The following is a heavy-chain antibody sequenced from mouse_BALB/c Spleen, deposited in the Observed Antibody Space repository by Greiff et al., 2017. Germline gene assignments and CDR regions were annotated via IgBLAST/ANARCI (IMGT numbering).Heavy chain of an antibody. Sequence: VQRVESGPGLVAPSQCLSITCTVSGFSLTGYGVNWVRQPPGKGLEWLGMIWGDGSTDYNSALKSRLSINKDNTKSQVFFKMNRLQTDGTARYYCTRELRYYGRSYVWYFDVWGAGTTVTVSS. CDR2: IWGDGST. CDR3: TRELRYYGRSYVWYFDV. D-gene: IGHD1-1*01. J-gene: IGHJ1*01. V-gene: IGHV2-6-7*01. CDR1: GFSLTGYG.